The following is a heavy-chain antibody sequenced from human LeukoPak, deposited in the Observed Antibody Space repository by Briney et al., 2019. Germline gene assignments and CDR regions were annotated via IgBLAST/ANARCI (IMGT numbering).Heavy chain of an antibody. CDR2: ISSSGSTI. CDR3: ARDMVRGVHGGEFDY. D-gene: IGHD3-10*01. V-gene: IGHV3-11*01. CDR1: GFTFSDYY. J-gene: IGHJ4*02. Sequence: GGSLRLSCAASGFTFSDYYMSWIRQAPGKGLEWVSYISSSGSTIYYADSVKGRFTISRDNAKNSLYLQMNSLGAEDTAVYYCARDMVRGVHGGEFDYWGQGTLVTVSS.